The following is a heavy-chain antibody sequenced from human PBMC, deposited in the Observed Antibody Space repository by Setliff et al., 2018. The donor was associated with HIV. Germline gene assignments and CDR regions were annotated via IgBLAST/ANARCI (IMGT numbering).Heavy chain of an antibody. CDR3: VRGVQSPPHYSYYYMDV. D-gene: IGHD3-3*01. Sequence: GASVKVSCKAYGGTFSNYGISWVRQAPGQGLDWMGRIIPILGVANYAQRFQGKVTITADKSTSTAYMELTSLRFDDTAMYYCVRGVQSPPHYSYYYMDVWGEGTMVTVSS. CDR1: GGTFSNYG. CDR2: IIPILGVA. V-gene: IGHV1-69*04. J-gene: IGHJ6*03.